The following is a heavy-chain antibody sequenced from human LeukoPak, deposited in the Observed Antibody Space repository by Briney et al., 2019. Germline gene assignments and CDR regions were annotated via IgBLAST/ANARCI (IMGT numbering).Heavy chain of an antibody. D-gene: IGHD3-10*01. CDR1: GYTFTGYY. Sequence: VASVKVSCQACGYTFTGYYMHWVRPAPGQGLEWMGWINPNSGDTNYAQKLQGRVTMTRDTSISTAYMDLSRLRSDDTAVYYCARGPRWNATMVHFYYYYIDVWGKGTTVTVSS. CDR2: INPNSGDT. J-gene: IGHJ6*03. V-gene: IGHV1-2*02. CDR3: ARGPRWNATMVHFYYYYIDV.